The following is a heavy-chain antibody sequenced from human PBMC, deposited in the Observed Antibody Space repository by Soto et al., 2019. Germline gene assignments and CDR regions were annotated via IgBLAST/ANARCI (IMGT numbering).Heavy chain of an antibody. V-gene: IGHV4-34*01. Sequence: ASETLSLTCAVYGGSFSGYYWSWIRQPPGKGLEWIGEINHSGSTNYNPSLKSRVTISVDTSKNQFSLKLSSVTAADTAVYYCARGSAPTDQYYDFWSGYYRYYYYYGMDVWGQGTTVTAP. CDR2: INHSGST. CDR3: ARGSAPTDQYYDFWSGYYRYYYYYGMDV. D-gene: IGHD3-3*01. J-gene: IGHJ6*02. CDR1: GGSFSGYY.